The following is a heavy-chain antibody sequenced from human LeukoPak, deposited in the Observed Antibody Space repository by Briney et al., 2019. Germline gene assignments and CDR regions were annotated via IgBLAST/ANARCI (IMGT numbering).Heavy chain of an antibody. D-gene: IGHD3-10*01. J-gene: IGHJ4*02. CDR3: ARAVPMARGVNYYDY. V-gene: IGHV3-13*01. CDR2: IGPTGDT. Sequence: GGSLRLSCAASGFTFSSSDMHWVRQATGKGLEWVSAIGPTGDTYYPGSVKGRFTISRENAKNSLYLQMNSLRAGDTAVYYCARAVPMARGVNYYDYWGQGTLVTVSS. CDR1: GFTFSSSD.